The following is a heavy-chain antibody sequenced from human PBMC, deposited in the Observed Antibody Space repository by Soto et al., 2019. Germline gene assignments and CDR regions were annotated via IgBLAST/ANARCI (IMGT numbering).Heavy chain of an antibody. D-gene: IGHD2-2*01. Sequence: SETLSLTCSVSGGSTSNSLNYWGWIRQPPGKGLEWIGTIYYTGNIYYNPSLKSRVTISIDTSRNQFSLRLSSVTAADTAVYYCARQGRCSISSCYDVGSPYNYFNPWGQGTLVTVSS. CDR1: GGSTSNSLNY. V-gene: IGHV4-39*01. J-gene: IGHJ5*02. CDR3: ARQGRCSISSCYDVGSPYNYFNP. CDR2: IYYTGNI.